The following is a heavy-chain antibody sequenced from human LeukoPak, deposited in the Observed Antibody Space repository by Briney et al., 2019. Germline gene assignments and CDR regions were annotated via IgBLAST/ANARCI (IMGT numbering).Heavy chain of an antibody. CDR2: IYYSGST. CDR1: GGSISSSSYY. D-gene: IGHD3-10*01. Sequence: SETLSLTCTVSGGSISSSSYYWGWIRQPPGKGLEWIGSIYYSGSTYYNPSLKSRVTISVDTSKNQFSLKLSSVTAADTAVYYCARVIELLWFGELSYYFDYWGQGTLVTVSS. V-gene: IGHV4-39*07. J-gene: IGHJ4*02. CDR3: ARVIELLWFGELSYYFDY.